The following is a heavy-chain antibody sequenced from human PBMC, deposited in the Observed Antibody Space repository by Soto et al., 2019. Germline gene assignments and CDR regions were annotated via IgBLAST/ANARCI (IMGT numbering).Heavy chain of an antibody. CDR2: ISYDGSNK. CDR1: GFTFSSYA. Sequence: QVQLVESGGGVVQPGRSLRLSCAASGFTFSSYAMHWVRQAPGKGLEWVAVISYDGSNKYYADSVKGRFTISRDNSKNPLYLQMNSRRAEDTAVYYCARDNRRLRLGELSLGTDYWGQGPLVTVSS. J-gene: IGHJ4*02. V-gene: IGHV3-30-3*01. CDR3: ARDNRRLRLGELSLGTDY. D-gene: IGHD3-16*02.